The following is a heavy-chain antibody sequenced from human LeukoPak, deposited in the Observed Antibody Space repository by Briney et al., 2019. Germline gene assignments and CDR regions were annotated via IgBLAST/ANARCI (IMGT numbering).Heavy chain of an antibody. CDR3: ARDGSGYGHDAFDI. J-gene: IGHJ3*02. Sequence: QPGGSLRLSCAASGFTFSSYEMNWVRQAPGKGLEWVSYISSSGSTICYADSVKGRFTISRDNAKNSLYLQMNSLRAEDTAVYYCARDGSGYGHDAFDIWGQGTMVTVSS. CDR2: ISSSGSTI. V-gene: IGHV3-48*03. CDR1: GFTFSSYE. D-gene: IGHD5-12*01.